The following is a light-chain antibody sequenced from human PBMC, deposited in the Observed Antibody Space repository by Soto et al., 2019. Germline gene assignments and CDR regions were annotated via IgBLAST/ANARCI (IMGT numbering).Light chain of an antibody. J-gene: IGLJ3*02. CDR2: EVR. V-gene: IGLV2-14*01. CDR3: SSYTSSSTWV. Sequence: QSVLTQPASVSGSPGQSITISCTGTSSDVGAYNYVSWYQQHPGKAPKLMIYEVRNRPSGVSDHFSGSRSGNTASLTISGLQAEDESDYYCSSYTSSSTWVFGGGTKLTVL. CDR1: SSDVGAYNY.